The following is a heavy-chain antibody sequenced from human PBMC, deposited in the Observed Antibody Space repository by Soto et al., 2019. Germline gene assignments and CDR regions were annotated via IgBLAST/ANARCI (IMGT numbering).Heavy chain of an antibody. Sequence: GGSLRLSCAASGFTFDDYAMHWVRQAPGKGLEWVSGISWNSGSIGYADSVKGRFTISRDNAKNSLYLQMNSLRAEDTALYYCAKDAWNYYFDYWGQGTLVTVSS. CDR3: AKDAWNYYFDY. D-gene: IGHD1-7*01. J-gene: IGHJ4*02. CDR1: GFTFDDYA. CDR2: ISWNSGSI. V-gene: IGHV3-9*01.